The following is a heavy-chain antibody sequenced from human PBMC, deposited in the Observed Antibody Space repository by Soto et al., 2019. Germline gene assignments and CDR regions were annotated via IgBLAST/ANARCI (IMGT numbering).Heavy chain of an antibody. V-gene: IGHV1-69*12. CDR1: GGTFSSYA. J-gene: IGHJ6*02. D-gene: IGHD2-2*01. CDR2: IIPIFGTA. Sequence: QVQLVQSGAEVKKPGSSVKVSRKASGGTFSSYAISWVRQAPGQGLEWMGGIIPIFGTANYAQKFQGRVTITADESTSTAYMELSSLRSEDTAVYYCARDVGYCISTSCYDGMDVWGQGTTVTVSS. CDR3: ARDVGYCISTSCYDGMDV.